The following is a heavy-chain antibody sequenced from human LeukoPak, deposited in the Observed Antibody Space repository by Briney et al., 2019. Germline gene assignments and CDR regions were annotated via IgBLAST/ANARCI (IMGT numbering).Heavy chain of an antibody. Sequence: SQTLSLTCTVSGGSISSGGYYWSWIRQQPGKGLEWIGYIFDSGYTYYNPSLKSRVNISEDTSKNQFSLRLSSVTAADTAIYYCARDSSGYYSLGASDIWGQGTMVTVSS. J-gene: IGHJ3*02. CDR2: IFDSGYT. CDR3: ARDSSGYYSLGASDI. V-gene: IGHV4-31*03. D-gene: IGHD3-22*01. CDR1: GGSISSGGYY.